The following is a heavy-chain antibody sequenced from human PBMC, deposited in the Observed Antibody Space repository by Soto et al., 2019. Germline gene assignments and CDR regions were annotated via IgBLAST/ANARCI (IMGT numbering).Heavy chain of an antibody. CDR3: ARHEYSGYDPFEY. CDR1: GGSITSKKYY. Sequence: QLQLQESGPGLAKPSETQSLTCTVSGGSITSKKYYWGWIRQPPGKGLEWIGSIYYSGSTYSNPSLKSRVTISVSTSKNLFSLMLSSVTAADTAVYYCARHEYSGYDPFEYWGQGTLVTVSS. D-gene: IGHD5-12*01. CDR2: IYYSGST. J-gene: IGHJ4*02. V-gene: IGHV4-39*01.